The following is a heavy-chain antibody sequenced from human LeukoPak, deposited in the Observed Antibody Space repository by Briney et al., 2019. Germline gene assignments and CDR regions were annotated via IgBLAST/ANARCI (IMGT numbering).Heavy chain of an antibody. D-gene: IGHD3-16*01. CDR1: GFTFNTYW. CDR2: MNNDGRVI. Sequence: GGSLRLSCAASGFTFNTYWMHWVRQAPGKGLVWVSRMNNDGRVISYADSVKGRFTISRDNAKNTLYLQMNSLRAEDTAVYYCAREFEATGFWALDYWGQGTLVTVSS. CDR3: AREFEATGFWALDY. J-gene: IGHJ4*02. V-gene: IGHV3-74*01.